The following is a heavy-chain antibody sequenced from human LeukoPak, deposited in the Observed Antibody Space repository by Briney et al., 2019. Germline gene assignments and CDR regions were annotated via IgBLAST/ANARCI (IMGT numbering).Heavy chain of an antibody. J-gene: IGHJ3*02. CDR1: GYSFTSYW. V-gene: IGHV5-51*01. CDR3: ARAYDSSGYYSYDAFDI. Sequence: GESLKISCKGSGYSFTSYWIGWVRQMPGKGLEWMGIIYPGDSDTRYSPSFQGQVTISADKSISTAYLQWSSLKASDTAMYYCARAYDSSGYYSYDAFDIWGQGTMVTVSS. CDR2: IYPGDSDT. D-gene: IGHD3-22*01.